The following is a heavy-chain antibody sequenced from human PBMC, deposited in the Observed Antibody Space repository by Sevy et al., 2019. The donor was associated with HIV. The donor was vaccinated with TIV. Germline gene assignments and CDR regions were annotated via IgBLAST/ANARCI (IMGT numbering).Heavy chain of an antibody. CDR2: INTNTGNP. CDR3: ARDHNDFWSDYYWFDP. CDR1: GYTFTNYA. V-gene: IGHV7-4-1*02. Sequence: ASVKVSCKASGYTFTNYAMNWVRQAPGQGLEWVGWINTNTGNPTYAQGFTGRFVFSLDTSVSTAYLQISSLKAEDTAVYYCARDHNDFWSDYYWFDPWGQGTLVTISS. J-gene: IGHJ5*02. D-gene: IGHD3-3*01.